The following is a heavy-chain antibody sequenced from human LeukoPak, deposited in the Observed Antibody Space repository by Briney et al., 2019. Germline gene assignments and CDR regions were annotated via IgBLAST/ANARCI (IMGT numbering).Heavy chain of an antibody. J-gene: IGHJ6*02. V-gene: IGHV3-23*01. D-gene: IGHD2-2*01. CDR2: ISISGTKT. CDR3: ARGGKPAAMGYYGMDV. Sequence: GGSLRLSCEASDFDFSSHAMTWVRQAPGKGLEWLSAISISGTKTYYGDSVKGRFTISRDNPKNTLYLQMNSLRAEDTAVYYCARGGKPAAMGYYGMDVWGQGTTVTVSS. CDR1: DFDFSSHA.